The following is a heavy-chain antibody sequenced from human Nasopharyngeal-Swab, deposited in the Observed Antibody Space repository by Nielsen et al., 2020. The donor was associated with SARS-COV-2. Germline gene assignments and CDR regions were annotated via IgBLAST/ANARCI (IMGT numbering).Heavy chain of an antibody. CDR1: GFTFSSYG. J-gene: IGHJ4*02. V-gene: IGHV3-33*01. CDR2: IWYDGSNK. CDR3: ARDLAVGDDSYGY. D-gene: IGHD3-16*01. Sequence: GGSLRLSCAASGFTFSSYGMHWVRQAPGKGLEWVAVIWYDGSNKYYADSVKGRFTISRDNSKNTPYLQMNSLRAEDTAVYYCARDLAVGDDSYGYWGQGTLVTVSS.